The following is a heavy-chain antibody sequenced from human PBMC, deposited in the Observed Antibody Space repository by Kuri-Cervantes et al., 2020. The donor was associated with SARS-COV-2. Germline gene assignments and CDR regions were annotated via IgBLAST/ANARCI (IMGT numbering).Heavy chain of an antibody. D-gene: IGHD5-12*01. CDR2: IYYSGST. CDR1: GGSISSYY. Sequence: SETLSLTCTVSGGSISSYYWSWIRQPPGKGLEWIGYIYYSGSTNYTPSLKGRVTISVDTSKNQFSLKLSSVTAADTAVYYCARARSRGYDYGYWGQGTLVTVSS. V-gene: IGHV4-59*12. CDR3: ARARSRGYDYGY. J-gene: IGHJ4*02.